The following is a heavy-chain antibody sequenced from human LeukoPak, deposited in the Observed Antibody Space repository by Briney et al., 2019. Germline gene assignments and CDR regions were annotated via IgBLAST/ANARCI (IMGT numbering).Heavy chain of an antibody. CDR3: ARAEVPAAIKSGAFDI. J-gene: IGHJ3*02. CDR2: IWDDASNK. V-gene: IGHV3-33*01. CDR1: GFTFSSYG. Sequence: GGSLRLSCAASGFTFSSYGMHWVRQAPGKGLEWVAVIWDDASNKYYADSVKGRFTISRDNSKNTLYLQMNSLRAEDTAVYYCARAEVPAAIKSGAFDIWGQGTMVTASS. D-gene: IGHD2-2*01.